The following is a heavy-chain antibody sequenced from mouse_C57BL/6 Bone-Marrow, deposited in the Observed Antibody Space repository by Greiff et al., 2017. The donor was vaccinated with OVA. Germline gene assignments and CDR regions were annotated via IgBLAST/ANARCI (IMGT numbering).Heavy chain of an antibody. Sequence: EVQLVESGGGLVKPGGSLKLSCAASGLTFSSYAMSWVRQTPEKRLEWVATISDGGSYTYYPDNVKGRFTISRDNAKNNLYLQMSHLKSEDTAMYYCASNWVLLAYWGQGTLVTVSA. V-gene: IGHV5-4*01. J-gene: IGHJ3*01. CDR2: ISDGGSYT. D-gene: IGHD4-1*01. CDR1: GLTFSSYA. CDR3: ASNWVLLAY.